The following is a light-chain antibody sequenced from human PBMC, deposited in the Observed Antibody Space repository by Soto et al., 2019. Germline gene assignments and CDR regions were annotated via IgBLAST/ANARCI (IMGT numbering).Light chain of an antibody. CDR1: SSNIGANYD. Sequence: QSVLTQPPSVSGAPGQGVTISCTGSSSNIGANYDVHWYQHLPGTAPKLLIYTNSNRPSGVPDRFSGSKSGTSASLAITGLQAEDEADYYCQSYDSSLSGYVVGTGTKVTV. CDR3: QSYDSSLSGYV. CDR2: TNS. V-gene: IGLV1-40*01. J-gene: IGLJ1*01.